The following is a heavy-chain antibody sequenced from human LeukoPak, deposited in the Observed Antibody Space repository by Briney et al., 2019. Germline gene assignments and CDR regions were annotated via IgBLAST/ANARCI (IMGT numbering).Heavy chain of an antibody. CDR1: GYTLTELS. CDR2: FDPEDGGT. J-gene: IGHJ4*02. Sequence: ASVKVSCKVSGYTLTELSMHWVRQAPGKGLEWMGGFDPEDGGTIYAQKFQGRVTITEDTSTDTAYMELSSLRSEDTAVYYCATDRSSGIHAGYWGQGTLVTVSS. D-gene: IGHD6-19*01. V-gene: IGHV1-24*01. CDR3: ATDRSSGIHAGY.